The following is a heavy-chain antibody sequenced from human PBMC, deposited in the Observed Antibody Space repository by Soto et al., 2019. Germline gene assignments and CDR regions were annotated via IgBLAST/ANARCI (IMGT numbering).Heavy chain of an antibody. CDR1: GGTFNRYT. J-gene: IGHJ3*02. D-gene: IGHD2-2*01. V-gene: IGHV1-69*04. Sequence: ASVKVSCKGSGGTFNRYTITWVRQAPGQGLEWMGRIIPMFGIASYAQNFQGRVTITADKSTSTAYMELGSLRSEDTAVYYCARDSGRSDVVPAAISAFDIWGQGTMVTVSS. CDR2: IIPMFGIA. CDR3: ARDSGRSDVVPAAISAFDI.